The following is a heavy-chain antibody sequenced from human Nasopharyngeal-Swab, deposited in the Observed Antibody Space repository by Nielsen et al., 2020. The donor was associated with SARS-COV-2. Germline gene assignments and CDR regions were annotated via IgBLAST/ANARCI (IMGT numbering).Heavy chain of an antibody. V-gene: IGHV1-3*01. D-gene: IGHD2-8*01. CDR2: INAGNGNT. CDR1: GYTFTSYA. J-gene: IGHJ4*02. Sequence: ASVKVSCKASGYTFTSYAMHWVRQAPGQRLEWMGWINAGNGNTKYSQKFQGRVTITRDTSASTAYMELSSLRSEDTAVYYCARDPGVGSDCTNGVCYTIFDYWGQGTLVTVSS. CDR3: ARDPGVGSDCTNGVCYTIFDY.